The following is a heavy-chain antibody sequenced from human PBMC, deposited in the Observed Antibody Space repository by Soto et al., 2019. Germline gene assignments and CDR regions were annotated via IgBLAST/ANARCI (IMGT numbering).Heavy chain of an antibody. D-gene: IGHD1-1*01. J-gene: IGHJ4*02. CDR1: GGSISGSTYY. CDR2: IYYSGST. V-gene: IGHV4-39*02. CDR3: AGPVPVENHSFDY. Sequence: SETLSLTCIVSGGSISGSTYYWGWVRQPPGKGLEWLGSIYYSGSTYYNPSLKSRVTISVDTSKNHFSLKLSSVTAADTAVYYCAGPVPVENHSFDYWGQGPLVTVSS.